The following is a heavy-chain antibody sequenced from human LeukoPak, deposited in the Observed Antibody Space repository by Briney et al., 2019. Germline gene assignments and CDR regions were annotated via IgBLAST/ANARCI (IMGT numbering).Heavy chain of an antibody. CDR1: GYTLTELS. Sequence: ASVKVSCKVSGYTLTELSMHWVRQAPGKGLEWMGGFDPEDGETIYAQKFQGRVTMTEDTSTDTAYMELSSLRSEDTAVYYCATDQGHSSGCGPYCFDYWGQGTLVTVSS. V-gene: IGHV1-24*01. CDR2: FDPEDGET. J-gene: IGHJ4*02. CDR3: ATDQGHSSGCGPYCFDY. D-gene: IGHD6-19*01.